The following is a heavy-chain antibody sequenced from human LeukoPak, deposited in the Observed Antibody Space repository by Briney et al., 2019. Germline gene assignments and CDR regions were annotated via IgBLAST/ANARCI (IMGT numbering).Heavy chain of an antibody. CDR2: ISYDGSNK. Sequence: GGSLRLSCAASGFTFSSYAMHWVRKAPGKGLEWVAVISYDGSNKYYADSVKGRFTISRDNSKNTLYPQMNSLRAEDTAVYYCARVYSSGSTDYWGQGTLVTVSS. J-gene: IGHJ4*02. CDR1: GFTFSSYA. CDR3: ARVYSSGSTDY. V-gene: IGHV3-30-3*01. D-gene: IGHD6-19*01.